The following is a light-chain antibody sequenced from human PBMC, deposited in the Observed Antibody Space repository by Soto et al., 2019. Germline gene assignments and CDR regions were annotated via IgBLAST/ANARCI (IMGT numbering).Light chain of an antibody. V-gene: IGKV3-20*01. CDR2: GAS. J-gene: IGKJ1*01. CDR1: QSVSNNY. CDR3: QQYGSSGT. Sequence: EIWLTQSPGTLSVSPGERATLSCRASQSVSNNYLAWYQQKPGQAPRLLIYGASNRATGIPDRFSGSGSGTDFTLTISRLEPEDFAVYYCQQYGSSGTFGQGTKVDIK.